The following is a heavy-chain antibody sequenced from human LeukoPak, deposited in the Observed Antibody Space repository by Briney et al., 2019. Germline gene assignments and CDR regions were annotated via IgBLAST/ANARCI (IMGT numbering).Heavy chain of an antibody. Sequence: PGGSLRLSCAASGFTFSSYCMSWVRQAPGKGLEWVVNIKQNGSEKYYVDSGKGRFTISRDNAKNSLYLQMNSLRAEDTAIYYCARGKRFGESFYFDYWGQGTLVTVSS. D-gene: IGHD3-10*01. CDR3: ARGKRFGESFYFDY. J-gene: IGHJ4*02. CDR2: IKQNGSEK. CDR1: GFTFSSYC. V-gene: IGHV3-7*01.